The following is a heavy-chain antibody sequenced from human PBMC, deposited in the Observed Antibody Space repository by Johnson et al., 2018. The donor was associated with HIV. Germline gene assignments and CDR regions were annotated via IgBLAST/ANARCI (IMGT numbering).Heavy chain of an antibody. D-gene: IGHD3-3*01. V-gene: IGHV3-20*04. CDR1: GFSFDDYG. Sequence: EVQLVESGGRVVRPGGSLTLSCAASGFSFDDYGMTWVRQIAGKGLEWVSGINWNGGATGYADSVKGRFTISRDNAKNSLYLQMNSLRAEDTALYYCAKPVLQFLEWISAFDIWGQGTMVTVSS. J-gene: IGHJ3*02. CDR2: INWNGGAT. CDR3: AKPVLQFLEWISAFDI.